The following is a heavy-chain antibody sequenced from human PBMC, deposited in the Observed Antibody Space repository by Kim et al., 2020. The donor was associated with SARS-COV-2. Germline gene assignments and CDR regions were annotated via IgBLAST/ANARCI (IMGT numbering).Heavy chain of an antibody. J-gene: IGHJ4*02. CDR3: VRGVQYSFEF. V-gene: IGHV3-48*02. D-gene: IGHD5-18*01. CDR1: GFRFSDYS. Sequence: GGSLRLSCAASGFRFSDYSMNWVRQAPGKGPEWVSYIRSGGGAIFYADSVKGRFTIPRDDAKNSVYLQMNGLRHEDTAVYHCVRGVQYSFEFWGQGILVTVSS. CDR2: IRSGGGAI.